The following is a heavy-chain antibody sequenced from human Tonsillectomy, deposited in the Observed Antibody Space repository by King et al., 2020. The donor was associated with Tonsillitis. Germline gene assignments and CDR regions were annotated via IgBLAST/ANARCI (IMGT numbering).Heavy chain of an antibody. J-gene: IGHJ3*02. CDR1: GFTFSTYW. Sequence: VQLVESGGGLVQPGGSLRLSCAASGFTFSTYWMTWVRQAPGKGLEWVANIKEDGTDRYYVDSVKGRFTISRDNAKTSLYLQMNSLRAEDTAVYYCARDKSAQYNSVWYDAFDIWGQGTMVTVSS. V-gene: IGHV3-7*04. CDR3: ARDKSAQYNSVWYDAFDI. CDR2: IKEDGTDR. D-gene: IGHD6-19*01.